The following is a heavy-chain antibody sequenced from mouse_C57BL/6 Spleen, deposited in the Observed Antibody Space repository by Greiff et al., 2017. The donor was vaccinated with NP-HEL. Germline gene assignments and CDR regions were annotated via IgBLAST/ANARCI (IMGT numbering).Heavy chain of an antibody. CDR1: GFTFSSYA. CDR3: ARDSKYDGYYRGYFDV. CDR2: ISDGGSYT. J-gene: IGHJ1*03. V-gene: IGHV5-4*01. D-gene: IGHD2-3*01. Sequence: EVKLVESGGGLVKPGGSLKLSCAASGFTFSSYAMSWVRQTPEKRLEWVATISDGGSYTYYPDNVKGRFTISRDNAKNNLYLQMSHLKSEDTAMYYCARDSKYDGYYRGYFDVWGTGTTVTVSS.